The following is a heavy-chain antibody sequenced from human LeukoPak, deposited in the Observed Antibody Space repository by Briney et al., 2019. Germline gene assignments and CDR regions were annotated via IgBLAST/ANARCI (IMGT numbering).Heavy chain of an antibody. Sequence: PGGSLRLSCAASGFTFSSYVVQWAPQAPGKGLEWVAFILYDGSNKYYANSVKGRFTISRDNSKNTLYLQMNSLRAEDTAVYYCARDLVVRGVPLDAFDIWGQGTMVTVSS. CDR2: ILYDGSNK. CDR1: GFTFSSYV. D-gene: IGHD3-10*01. J-gene: IGHJ3*02. CDR3: ARDLVVRGVPLDAFDI. V-gene: IGHV3-30-3*01.